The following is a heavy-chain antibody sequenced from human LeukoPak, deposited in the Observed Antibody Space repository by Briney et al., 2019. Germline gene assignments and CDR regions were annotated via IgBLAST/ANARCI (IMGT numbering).Heavy chain of an antibody. CDR1: GFTFTNYW. CDR2: IKQDGSEK. Sequence: GGSLRLSCAASGFTFTNYWMSWVRQAPGKGLEWVANIKQDGSEKYYVDSVRGRFAISRDNAKNSLYLQMNSLRAEDTAVYYCASEQRGGAFDIWGQGTMVTVSS. CDR3: ASEQRGGAFDI. V-gene: IGHV3-7*01. J-gene: IGHJ3*02. D-gene: IGHD3-16*01.